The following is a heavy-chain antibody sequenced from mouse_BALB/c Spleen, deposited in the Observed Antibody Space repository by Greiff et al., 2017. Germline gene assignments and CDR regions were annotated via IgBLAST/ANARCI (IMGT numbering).Heavy chain of an antibody. D-gene: IGHD3-1*01. CDR3: ARCTARATIYAMDY. Sequence: EVKLVESGGGLVQPGGSRKLSCAASGFTFSSFGMHWVRQAPAKGLEWVAYISSGSSTIYYADTVKGRFTISRDNPKNTLFLQMTSLRSEDTAMYYCARCTARATIYAMDYWGQGTSVTVSS. CDR2: ISSGSSTI. V-gene: IGHV5-17*02. J-gene: IGHJ4*01. CDR1: GFTFSSFG.